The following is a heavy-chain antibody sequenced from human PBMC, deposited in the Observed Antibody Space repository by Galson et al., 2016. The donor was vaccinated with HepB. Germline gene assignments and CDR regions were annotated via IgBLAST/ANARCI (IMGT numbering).Heavy chain of an antibody. V-gene: IGHV3-33*01. J-gene: IGHJ6*02. CDR3: ARERRRYWPYYYYHGTDV. Sequence: SLRLSCAASGFIFSNYYMHWVRQAPGKGLEGVAVIWDDGSNKYYADSVKGRFTISRDNSKNTLSLQMNSLRAEDTAVYYCARERRRYWPYYYYHGTDVWGQGTTVTVSS. CDR1: GFIFSNYY. D-gene: IGHD2-8*02. CDR2: IWDDGSNK.